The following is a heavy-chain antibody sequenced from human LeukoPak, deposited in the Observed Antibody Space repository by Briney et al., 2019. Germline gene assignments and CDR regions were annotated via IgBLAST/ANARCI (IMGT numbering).Heavy chain of an antibody. Sequence: PGGSLRLSCTASEFTLGSYWVSWVRQTPAKGLEWMANIRQDGNIKYYVDSVRGRFSISRDNAKNSLYLQMNNLRVDDTALYYYAREIVGYDAFDIWGQGTMVTVSS. V-gene: IGHV3-7*01. J-gene: IGHJ3*02. CDR1: EFTLGSYW. CDR3: AREIVGYDAFDI. CDR2: IRQDGNIK. D-gene: IGHD1-1*01.